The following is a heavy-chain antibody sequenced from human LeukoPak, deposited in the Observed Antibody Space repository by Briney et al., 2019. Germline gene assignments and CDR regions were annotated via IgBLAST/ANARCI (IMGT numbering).Heavy chain of an antibody. V-gene: IGHV3-33*01. CDR2: IWYDGSNK. J-gene: IGHJ4*02. CDR3: ARYPGSRGYYFDY. Sequence: PGRSLRLSCAASGFTFSSYGMHWVRQAPGKGLEWVAVIWYDGSNKYYADSVKGRFTISRDNSKNTLYLQMNSLRAEDTAVYYCARYPGSRGYYFDYWGQGTLVTVSS. CDR1: GFTFSSYG. D-gene: IGHD3-10*01.